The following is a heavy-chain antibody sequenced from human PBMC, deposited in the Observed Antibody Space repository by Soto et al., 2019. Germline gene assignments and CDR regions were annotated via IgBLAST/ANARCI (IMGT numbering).Heavy chain of an antibody. Sequence: GGSLRLSCAASGFTFSSYSMNWVRQAPGKGLEWVSYISSSSSTIYYADSVKGRFTISRDNAKNSLYLQMNSLRAEDTAVYYCARRYYGDFRAFDIWGQGTMVTVSS. V-gene: IGHV3-48*01. D-gene: IGHD4-17*01. CDR1: GFTFSSYS. CDR3: ARRYYGDFRAFDI. CDR2: ISSSSSTI. J-gene: IGHJ3*02.